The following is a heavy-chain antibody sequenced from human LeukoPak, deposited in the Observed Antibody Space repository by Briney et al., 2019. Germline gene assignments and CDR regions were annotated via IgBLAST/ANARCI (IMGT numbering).Heavy chain of an antibody. CDR1: GYTFTSYA. D-gene: IGHD3-22*01. Sequence: GASVKVSCKASGYTFTSYAMNWVRQAPGQGLEWMGWINTNTGNPTFAQGFTGRFVFSLDTSVSTAYLQISSLKAEDTAVYYCARPNTYYYDSSGDDAFDIWGQGTMVTVSS. V-gene: IGHV7-4-1*02. J-gene: IGHJ3*02. CDR3: ARPNTYYYDSSGDDAFDI. CDR2: INTNTGNP.